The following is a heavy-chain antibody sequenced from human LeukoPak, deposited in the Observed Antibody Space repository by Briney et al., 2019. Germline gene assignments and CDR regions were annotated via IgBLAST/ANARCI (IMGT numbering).Heavy chain of an antibody. CDR2: ISAYNGNT. V-gene: IGHV1-18*01. CDR1: GYTFTSYG. J-gene: IGHJ5*02. Sequence: ASVKVSYKASGYTFTSYGISWVRQAPGQGLEWMGWISAYNGNTNYAQKLQGRVTMTTDTSTSTAYMELRSLRSDDTAVYYCARYSSTSWGGNDNWFDPWGQGTLVTVSS. D-gene: IGHD2-2*01. CDR3: ARYSSTSWGGNDNWFDP.